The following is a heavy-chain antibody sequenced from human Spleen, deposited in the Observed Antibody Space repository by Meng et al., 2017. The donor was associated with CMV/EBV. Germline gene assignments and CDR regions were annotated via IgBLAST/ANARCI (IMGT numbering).Heavy chain of an antibody. D-gene: IGHD6-13*01. J-gene: IGHJ4*02. CDR2: IYYNENT. CDR1: GGSISSSSYY. V-gene: IGHV4-39*07. Sequence: SETLSLTCTVSGGSISSSSYYWGWLRQPPGKGLVWIGSIYYNENTNYNPSLKSRVTISVDKSKNQFSLRLSSVTAADTAVYYCARDLGIGVAGLPHWGQGTLVTVSS. CDR3: ARDLGIGVAGLPH.